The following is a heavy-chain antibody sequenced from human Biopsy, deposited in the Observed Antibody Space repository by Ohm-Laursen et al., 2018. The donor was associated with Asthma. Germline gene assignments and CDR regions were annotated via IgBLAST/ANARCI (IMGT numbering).Heavy chain of an antibody. CDR2: IYSGGTS. V-gene: IGHV3-53*01. J-gene: IGHJ4*02. CDR1: GFAVTRDY. D-gene: IGHD3-22*01. CDR3: ARGDSSNWSHYYFDY. Sequence: SLTLSCSSSGFAVTRDYMFWVRQATGKGLEWGSVIYSGGTSHTADSMRGRFTISRVYSKNTLYLQMHSLRAEDTAVYYCARGDSSNWSHYYFDYWGQGTLVTVSS.